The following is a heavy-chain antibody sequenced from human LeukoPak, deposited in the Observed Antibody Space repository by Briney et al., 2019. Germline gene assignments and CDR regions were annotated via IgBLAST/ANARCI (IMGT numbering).Heavy chain of an antibody. Sequence: SGTLSLTCTASGCSISSYRFYWGRKPPPPGKGLEWIGSIYYSGSTYYNPSLKSRVTISVDTSKNQFSLKLGSVTAADTAVYYCARESIAVAGGGFDYWGQGTLVTVSS. V-gene: IGHV4-39*07. J-gene: IGHJ4*02. CDR1: GCSISSYRFY. CDR2: IYYSGST. CDR3: ARESIAVAGGGFDY. D-gene: IGHD6-19*01.